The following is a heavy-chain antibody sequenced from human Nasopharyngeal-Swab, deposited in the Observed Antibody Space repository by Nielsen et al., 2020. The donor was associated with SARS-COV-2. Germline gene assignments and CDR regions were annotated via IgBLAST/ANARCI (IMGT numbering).Heavy chain of an antibody. D-gene: IGHD6-13*01. CDR1: GGSISSGGYY. J-gene: IGHJ4*02. CDR3: ARSLAAAGYDY. V-gene: IGHV4-31*03. Sequence: SETLSLTCTVSGGSISSGGYYWSWIRQHPGKGLEWIGYIYYSGSTYYNPSLKSRVTISVDTSKNQFSLKPSSVTAADTAVYYCARSLAAAGYDYWGQGTLVTVSS. CDR2: IYYSGST.